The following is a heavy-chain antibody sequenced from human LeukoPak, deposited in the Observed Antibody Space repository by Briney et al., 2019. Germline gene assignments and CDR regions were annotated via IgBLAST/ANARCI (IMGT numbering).Heavy chain of an antibody. Sequence: PGGSLGLSCAASGFTFSGSAMHWVRQASGKGLEWVGRIRSKANSYATAYAASVKGRFTISRDDSKNTAYLQMNSLKTEDTAVYYCTRAGRYYDPFDYWGQGTLVTVSS. V-gene: IGHV3-73*01. CDR3: TRAGRYYDPFDY. D-gene: IGHD3-22*01. CDR2: IRSKANSYAT. J-gene: IGHJ4*02. CDR1: GFTFSGSA.